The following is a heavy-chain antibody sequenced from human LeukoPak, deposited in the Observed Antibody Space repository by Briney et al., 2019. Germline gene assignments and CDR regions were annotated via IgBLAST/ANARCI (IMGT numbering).Heavy chain of an antibody. J-gene: IGHJ6*03. Sequence: PSETLSLTCTVSGAALNTYHWTWIRQSPGKGLEWIGYVYSGGSTNSNPSLKSRVTFSVDTSKNQFSMKLSSVTAADTAIYYCARDLKGYYIGAWGKGTTVIVSS. D-gene: IGHD6-13*01. CDR2: VYSGGST. V-gene: IGHV4-59*01. CDR1: GAALNTYH. CDR3: ARDLKGYYIGA.